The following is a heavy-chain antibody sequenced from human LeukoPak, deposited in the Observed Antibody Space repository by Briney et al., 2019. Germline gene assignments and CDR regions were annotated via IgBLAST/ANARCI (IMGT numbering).Heavy chain of an antibody. J-gene: IGHJ3*02. Sequence: ASVKVSCKASGYTFTSYYMHWVRQAPGQGLEWMGIINPSGGSTSYAQKLQGRVTMTRDTSTSTVYMELSSLRSEDTAVYYCARDRASGGSSDAFDTWGQGTMVTVSS. CDR3: ARDRASGGSSDAFDT. CDR2: INPSGGST. D-gene: IGHD2-15*01. CDR1: GYTFTSYY. V-gene: IGHV1-46*03.